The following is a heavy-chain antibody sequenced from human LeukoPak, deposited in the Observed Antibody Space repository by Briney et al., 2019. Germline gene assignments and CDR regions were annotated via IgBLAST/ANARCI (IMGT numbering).Heavy chain of an antibody. J-gene: IGHJ4*02. CDR3: AKDRPLVGATKGVIGVDY. D-gene: IGHD1-26*01. CDR1: GFTFSSYG. Sequence: GGSLRLSCAASGFTFSSYGMHWVRQAPGKGLEWVAFIRYDGSNKYYADSVKGRFTISRDNSKNTLYLQMNSLRAEDTAVYYCAKDRPLVGATKGVIGVDYWGQGTLVTVSS. CDR2: IRYDGSNK. V-gene: IGHV3-30*02.